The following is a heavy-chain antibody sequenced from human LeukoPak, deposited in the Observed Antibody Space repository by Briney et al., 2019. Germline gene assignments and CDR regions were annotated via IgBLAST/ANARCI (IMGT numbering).Heavy chain of an antibody. V-gene: IGHV3-23*01. Sequence: PGGSLRLSCAASGFTFSAYGMSWVRQSPRKGLEWVSGVSGADGTTYCADSVKGRFTISRDNSKSTLYLQMNNLRAEDTAVYYCAKHWSYCSTTSCFFNYYYYYMDVWGKGTTVTVSS. CDR3: AKHWSYCSTTSCFFNYYYYYMDV. J-gene: IGHJ6*03. D-gene: IGHD2-2*01. CDR2: VSGADGTT. CDR1: GFTFSAYG.